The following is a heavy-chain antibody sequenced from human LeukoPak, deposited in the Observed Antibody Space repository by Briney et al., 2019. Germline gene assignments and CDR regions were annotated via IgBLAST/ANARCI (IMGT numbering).Heavy chain of an antibody. D-gene: IGHD1-26*01. CDR1: GGSISSGGYY. Sequence: SETLSLTCTVSGGSISSGGYYWSWIRQPPGKGLEWIGYIYYSGRTNYNPSLKSRVTISVDTSKNQFSLKLSSVTAADTAVYYCARHPTSGSNGDNWFDPWGQGTLVTVSS. J-gene: IGHJ5*02. CDR2: IYYSGRT. V-gene: IGHV4-61*08. CDR3: ARHPTSGSNGDNWFDP.